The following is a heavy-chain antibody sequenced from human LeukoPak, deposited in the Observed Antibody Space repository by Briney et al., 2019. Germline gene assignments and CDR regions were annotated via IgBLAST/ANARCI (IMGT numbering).Heavy chain of an antibody. Sequence: PSETLSLICAISGGSIPSYYWSWIRQTPGKGLEWIGYLFYSGSTNYNPSLKGRITMSIDTSKNEFSLKLRSVTAADTAVYYCARGAYSNYLSVDYWGKGILVTVSS. V-gene: IGHV4-59*01. CDR1: GGSIPSYY. CDR2: LFYSGST. CDR3: ARGAYSNYLSVDY. D-gene: IGHD4-11*01. J-gene: IGHJ4*02.